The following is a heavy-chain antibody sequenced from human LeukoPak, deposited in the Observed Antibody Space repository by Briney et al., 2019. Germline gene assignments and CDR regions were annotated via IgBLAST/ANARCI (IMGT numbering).Heavy chain of an antibody. CDR3: AREGATTRFAY. J-gene: IGHJ4*02. D-gene: IGHD5-12*01. Sequence: PSETLSLTCTVSGGSISSYYWSWIRQPPGKGLEWIGYIYYSGSTNYNPSLKSRVTISVDTSKNQFSLKLSSVTAADTAVYYCAREGATTRFAYWGQGTLVTVSS. V-gene: IGHV4-59*01. CDR2: IYYSGST. CDR1: GGSISSYY.